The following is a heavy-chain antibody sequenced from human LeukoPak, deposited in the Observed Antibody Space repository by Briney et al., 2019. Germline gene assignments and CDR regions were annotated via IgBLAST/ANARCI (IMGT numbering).Heavy chain of an antibody. D-gene: IGHD3-3*01. J-gene: IGHJ4*02. CDR1: GYTFTGYY. CDR2: INPNSGGT. CDR3: ARFPITIFGVGTYYFDY. Sequence: ASVKVSCKASGYTFTGYYMHWVRQAPGQGLEWMGRINPNSGGTNYAQKFQGRVTMTRDTSISTAYMELSRLRSDDTAVYYCARFPITIFGVGTYYFDYWAQGTLVTVSS. V-gene: IGHV1-2*06.